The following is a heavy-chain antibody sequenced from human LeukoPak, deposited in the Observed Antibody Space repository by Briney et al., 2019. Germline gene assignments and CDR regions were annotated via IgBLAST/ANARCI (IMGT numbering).Heavy chain of an antibody. J-gene: IGHJ6*03. CDR2: INPNSGGT. V-gene: IGHV1-2*02. Sequence: ASVKVSCKASGYTFTGYYMRWVRQAPGQGLEWMGWINPNSGGTNYAQKFQGRVTMTRDTSISTAYMELSRLRSDDTAVYYCACTVGSGSYRYYYYYYMDVWGKGTTVTVSS. CDR3: ACTVGSGSYRYYYYYYMDV. D-gene: IGHD3-10*01. CDR1: GYTFTGYY.